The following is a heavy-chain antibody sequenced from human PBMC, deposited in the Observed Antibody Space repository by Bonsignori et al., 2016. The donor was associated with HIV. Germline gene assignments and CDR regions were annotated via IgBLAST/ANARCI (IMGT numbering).Heavy chain of an antibody. CDR3: ARDRGDYVWGTVHNWVEKNDAFDI. V-gene: IGHV1-18*01. J-gene: IGHJ3*02. Sequence: WVRQAPGQGLEWMGWISAYNGNTNYAQKLQGRVTMTTDTSTSTAYMELRSLRSDDTAVYYCARDRGDYVWGTVHNWVEKNDAFDIWGQGTMVTVSS. CDR2: ISAYNGNT. D-gene: IGHD3-16*01.